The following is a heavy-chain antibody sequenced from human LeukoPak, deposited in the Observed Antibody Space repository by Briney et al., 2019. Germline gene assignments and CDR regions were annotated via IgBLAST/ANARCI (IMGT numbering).Heavy chain of an antibody. J-gene: IGHJ4*02. CDR3: ASHHVVVVPAAMAG. Sequence: ASVKVSCKASGYTFTTYGISWVRQAPGQGLEWMGWISAYNGNTNYAQKLQGRVTMTTDTSTSTAYMELRSLRSDDTAVYYCASHHVVVVPAAMAGWGQGTLVTVSS. D-gene: IGHD2-2*01. V-gene: IGHV1-18*01. CDR2: ISAYNGNT. CDR1: GYTFTTYG.